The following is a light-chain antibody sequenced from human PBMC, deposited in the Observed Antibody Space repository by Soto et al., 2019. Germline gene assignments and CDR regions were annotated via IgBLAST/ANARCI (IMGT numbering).Light chain of an antibody. J-gene: IGLJ3*02. CDR1: SSDVGGYDS. Sequence: QSVLTQPRSVSGSPGQSVTISCTGSSSDVGGYDSVSWYQHHPGKAPKLMIYDVTKRPSGVPDRLSGFKSGNTASLTISGLQAEDEADYYCCSYAGSYTWVFGGGTKLTVL. CDR2: DVT. V-gene: IGLV2-11*01. CDR3: CSYAGSYTWV.